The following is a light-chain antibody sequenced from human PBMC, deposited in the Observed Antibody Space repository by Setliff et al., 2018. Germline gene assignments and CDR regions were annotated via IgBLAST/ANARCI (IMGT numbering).Light chain of an antibody. CDR2: EVS. CDR1: SSDVGGYNC. V-gene: IGLV2-8*01. CDR3: SSYAGSNTPYV. Sequence: QSALTQPPSASGSPGQSVTISCTGTSSDVGGYNCVSWYQQHPGKAPKLMIYEVSKRPSGVPDRFSGSKSGNTASLTVSGLQAEDEADYYCSSYAGSNTPYVFGTGTKV. J-gene: IGLJ1*01.